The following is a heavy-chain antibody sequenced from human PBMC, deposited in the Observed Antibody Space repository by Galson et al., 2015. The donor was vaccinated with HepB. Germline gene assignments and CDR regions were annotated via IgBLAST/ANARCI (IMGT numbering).Heavy chain of an antibody. CDR2: IIPTLGIA. CDR3: ARDPSSGHGDWFDP. J-gene: IGHJ5*02. V-gene: IGHV1-69*04. D-gene: IGHD3-22*01. Sequence: SVKVSCKASGGTFSSYTISWVRQAPGQGLEWMGRIIPTLGIANYAQKFQGRVTITADKSTSTAYMELSSLRSEDTAVYYCARDPSSGHGDWFDPWGQGTLCTVSS. CDR1: GGTFSSYT.